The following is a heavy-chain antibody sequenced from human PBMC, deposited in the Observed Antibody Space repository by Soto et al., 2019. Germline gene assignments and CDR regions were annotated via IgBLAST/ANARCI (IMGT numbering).Heavy chain of an antibody. J-gene: IGHJ1*01. CDR2: ISYSGST. CDR3: AIYDSSGSRGFQH. V-gene: IGHV4-31*01. CDR1: GGSISSGGYY. D-gene: IGHD3-22*01. Sequence: QVQLQESGPGLVKPSQTLSLTCTVSGGSISSGGYYWSWIRQHPGKGLEWIGYISYSGSTYYNPSLKSLVTTSVDTSKNQFSLKLSSVTAADTAVYYCAIYDSSGSRGFQHWGQGTLVTVSS.